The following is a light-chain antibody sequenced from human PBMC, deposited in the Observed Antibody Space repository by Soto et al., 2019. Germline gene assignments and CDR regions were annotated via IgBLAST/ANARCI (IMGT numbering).Light chain of an antibody. J-gene: IGKJ5*01. CDR3: QEGSKWPLIP. V-gene: IGKV3-11*01. CDR2: DAY. CDR1: QSVSSH. Sequence: EIVLTQSPSTLSLSPGXXXXLXCXXSQSVSSHLAWYQQKPGQAPRLLNYDAYNRATGIPARFSGSGSGTDFTLTISSLEPEDFAVHYWQEGSKWPLIPFGEGTRLEI.